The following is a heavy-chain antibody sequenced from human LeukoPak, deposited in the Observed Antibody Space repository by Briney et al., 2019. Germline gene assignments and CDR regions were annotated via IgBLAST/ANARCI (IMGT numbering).Heavy chain of an antibody. D-gene: IGHD3-9*01. CDR3: ARDLPPRGVRYDILTGYYPDYYYYGMDV. CDR1: GDSISSGGYS. V-gene: IGHV4-30-2*01. J-gene: IGHJ6*02. CDR2: ISQSGNI. Sequence: PSETLSLTCTVSGDSISSGGYSWSWIWQPPGKGLEWIGYIYHIGYISQSGNIYQNPSLKSRVTISLDTSRNQSSLELSSVTAADTAVYYCARDLPPRGVRYDILTGYYPDYYYYGMDVWGQGTTVTVSS.